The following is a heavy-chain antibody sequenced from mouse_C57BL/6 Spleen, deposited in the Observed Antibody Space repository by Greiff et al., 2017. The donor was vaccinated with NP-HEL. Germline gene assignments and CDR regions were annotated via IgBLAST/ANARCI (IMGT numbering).Heavy chain of an antibody. CDR3: ARWTAQALLAY. J-gene: IGHJ3*01. V-gene: IGHV1-53*01. D-gene: IGHD3-2*02. CDR1: GYTFTSYW. CDR2: INPSNGGT. Sequence: QVQLQQPGTELVKPGASVKLSCKASGYTFTSYWMHWVKQRPGQGLEWIGNINPSNGGTNYNEKFKSKATLTVDKSSSTDYMQLSSLTSEDAGIYYCARWTAQALLAYGGQGTLVTVSA.